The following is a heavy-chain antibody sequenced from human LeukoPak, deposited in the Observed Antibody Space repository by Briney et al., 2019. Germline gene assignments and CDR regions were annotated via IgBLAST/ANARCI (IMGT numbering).Heavy chain of an antibody. CDR3: ARDGESYSSSWYYNWFDP. V-gene: IGHV4-61*02. CDR2: IYTSGST. J-gene: IGHJ5*02. Sequence: PSETLSLTCTVSGGSISSGSYHWSWIRQPAGKGLEWIGRIYTSGSTNYNPSLKSRVTISVDTSKNQFSLKLSSVTAADTAVYYCARDGESYSSSWYYNWFDPWGQGTLVTVPS. CDR1: GGSISSGSYH. D-gene: IGHD6-13*01.